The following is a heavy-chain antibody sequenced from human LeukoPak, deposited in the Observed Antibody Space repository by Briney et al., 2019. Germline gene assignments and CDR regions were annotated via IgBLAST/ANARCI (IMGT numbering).Heavy chain of an antibody. V-gene: IGHV1-2*02. J-gene: IGHJ5*02. D-gene: IGHD2-2*01. Sequence: ASVKVSCKASGCTFTGYYMHWVRQAPGQGLEWMGWINPNSGGTNYAQKFQGRVTMTRDTSISTAYMERSRLRSDDTAVYYCARDCSSTSCYYGFDPWGQGTLVTVSS. CDR1: GCTFTGYY. CDR2: INPNSGGT. CDR3: ARDCSSTSCYYGFDP.